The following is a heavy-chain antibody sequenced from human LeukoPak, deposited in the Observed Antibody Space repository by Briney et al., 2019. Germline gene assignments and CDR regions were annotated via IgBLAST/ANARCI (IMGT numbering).Heavy chain of an antibody. CDR3: ASHYFDDAFDV. J-gene: IGHJ3*01. Sequence: PSETLSLTCTVSGGSISSYYWSWIRQPPGKGREWIGYIYYSRSTNYNPSLKSRVTISVDTSKNQFSLKLSSVTAADTAVYYCASHYFDDAFDVWGQGTMVTVSS. CDR1: GGSISSYY. D-gene: IGHD3-10*01. CDR2: IYYSRST. V-gene: IGHV4-59*08.